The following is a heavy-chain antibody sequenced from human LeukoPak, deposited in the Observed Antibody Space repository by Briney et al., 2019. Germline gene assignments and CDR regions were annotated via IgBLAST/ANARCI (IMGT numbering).Heavy chain of an antibody. J-gene: IGHJ4*02. Sequence: GGSLRLSCAASGFTFSNAWMNWVRQAPGKGLEWVGRIASKTDGGTTDYAAPVKGRFTISRDDSKNTLFLQMNSLKTEDTAVYYCTTGIRGDCGQGTLVTVSS. V-gene: IGHV3-15*04. CDR1: GFTFSNAW. CDR3: TTGIRGD. CDR2: IASKTDGGTT.